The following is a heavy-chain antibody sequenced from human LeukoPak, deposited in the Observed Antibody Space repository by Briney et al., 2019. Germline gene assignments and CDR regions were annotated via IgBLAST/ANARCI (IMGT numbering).Heavy chain of an antibody. D-gene: IGHD1/OR15-1a*01. J-gene: IGHJ4*02. CDR1: GGSISSSSYY. Sequence: SETLSLTCTVSGGSISSSSYYWGWIRQPPGKGLEWIGSIYYSGSTYYNPSLKSRVTISVDTSKNQFSLKLSSVTAADTAVYYCARRLPNRTDYWGQGTLVTVSS. CDR3: ARRLPNRTDY. V-gene: IGHV4-39*01. CDR2: IYYSGST.